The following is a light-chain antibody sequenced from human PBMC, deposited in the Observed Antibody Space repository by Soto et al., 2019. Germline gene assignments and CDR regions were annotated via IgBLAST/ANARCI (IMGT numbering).Light chain of an antibody. V-gene: IGKV3-15*01. CDR3: QQYNNWPS. CDR2: DIS. Sequence: ETELTQSPATLSVSPGETATLSYRASQTVSRNLAWYQQRPGQAPRLLIYDISNRATGVPARFSGSGSETEFTLTIRSLHSEYFAVYFCQQYNNWPSLGQGTRLEIK. CDR1: QTVSRN. J-gene: IGKJ5*01.